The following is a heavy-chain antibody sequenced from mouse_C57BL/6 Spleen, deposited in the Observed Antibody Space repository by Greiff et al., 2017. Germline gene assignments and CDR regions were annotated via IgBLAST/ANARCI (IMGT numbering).Heavy chain of an antibody. V-gene: IGHV1-76*01. D-gene: IGHD2-4*01. J-gene: IGHJ4*01. CDR3: ARSIYYDYDWGYAMDY. CDR2: IYPGSGNT. CDR1: GYTFTDYY. Sequence: QVQLKQSGAELVRPGASVKLSCKASGYTFTDYYINWVKQRPGQGLEWIARIYPGSGNTYYNEKFKGKATLTAEKSSSTAYMQLSSLTSEDSAVYFCARSIYYDYDWGYAMDYWGQGTSVTVSS.